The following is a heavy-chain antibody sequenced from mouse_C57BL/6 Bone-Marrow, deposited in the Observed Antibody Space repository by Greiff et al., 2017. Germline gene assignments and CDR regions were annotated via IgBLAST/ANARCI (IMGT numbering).Heavy chain of an antibody. D-gene: IGHD2-3*01. Sequence: EVQLQESGAELVRPGASVKLSCTASGFNFKDDYIHWVKQRPEQGLEWIGWIDPESGDTEYAAKFQGKATITSDTSSNTAYLQLSSLTSEDTAVFYFSSFDGNYFDFWGQGTPLTVAS. V-gene: IGHV14-4*01. CDR2: IDPESGDT. J-gene: IGHJ2*01. CDR1: GFNFKDDY. CDR3: SSFDGNYFDF.